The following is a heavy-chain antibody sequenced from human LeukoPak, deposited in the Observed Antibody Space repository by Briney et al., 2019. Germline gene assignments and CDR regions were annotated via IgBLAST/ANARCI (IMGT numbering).Heavy chain of an antibody. CDR3: AKDPDTAMVPHFDY. CDR1: GFTVSSNY. CDR2: IYSGGST. J-gene: IGHJ4*02. D-gene: IGHD5-18*01. Sequence: GGSLRLSCAASGFTVSSNYMSWVRQAPGKGLEWVSVIYSGGSTYYADSVKGRFTISRDNSKNTLYLQMNSLRAEDTAVYYCAKDPDTAMVPHFDYWGQGTLVTVSS. V-gene: IGHV3-66*01.